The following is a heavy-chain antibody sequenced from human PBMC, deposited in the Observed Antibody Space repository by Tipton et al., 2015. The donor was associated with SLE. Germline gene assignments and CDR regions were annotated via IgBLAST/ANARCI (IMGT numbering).Heavy chain of an antibody. V-gene: IGHV4-59*12. J-gene: IGHJ6*03. CDR1: GGSISSYY. CDR3: ARGWRPGTGYYYYYYMDV. CDR2: INYSGST. D-gene: IGHD3/OR15-3a*01. Sequence: TLSLTCTVSGGSISSYYWSWIRQPPGKGLEWIGEINYSGSTYYNPSLKSRVTISVDTSKNQFSLKLSSVTAADTAVYYCARGWRPGTGYYYYYYMDVWGKGTTVTVSS.